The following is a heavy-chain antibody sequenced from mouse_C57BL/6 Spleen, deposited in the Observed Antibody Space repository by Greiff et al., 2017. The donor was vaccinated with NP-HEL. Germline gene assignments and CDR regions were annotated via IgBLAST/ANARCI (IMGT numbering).Heavy chain of an antibody. CDR2: IYPGDGDT. V-gene: IGHV1-82*01. D-gene: IGHD1-1*01. CDR1: GYAFSSSW. J-gene: IGHJ1*03. CDR3: ARPLYYGSSSWYFDV. Sequence: QVQLKQSGPELVKPGASVKISCKASGYAFSSSWMNWVKQRPGKGLEWIGRIYPGDGDTNYNGKFKGKATLTADKSSSTAYMQLSSLTSEDSAVYFCARPLYYGSSSWYFDVWGTGTTVTVSS.